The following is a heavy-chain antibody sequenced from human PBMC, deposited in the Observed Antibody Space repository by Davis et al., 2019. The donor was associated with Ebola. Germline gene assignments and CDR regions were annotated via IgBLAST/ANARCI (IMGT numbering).Heavy chain of an antibody. J-gene: IGHJ4*02. Sequence: MPSETLSLTCAVYGGSFSGYYWSWIRQPPGKGLEWIGEINHSGSTNYNPSLKSRVTISLDTSKNQLSLKVSSVTAADTAVYYCARTERRLERFDYWGQGTLVTVSS. CDR3: ARTERRLERFDY. D-gene: IGHD5-24*01. CDR2: INHSGST. CDR1: GGSFSGYY. V-gene: IGHV4-34*01.